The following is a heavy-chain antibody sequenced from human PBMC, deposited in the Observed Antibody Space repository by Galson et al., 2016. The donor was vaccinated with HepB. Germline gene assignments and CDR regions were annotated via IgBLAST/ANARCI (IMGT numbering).Heavy chain of an antibody. CDR1: GFPFTTFW. CDR2: ISSGGTT. J-gene: IGHJ6*02. Sequence: SLRLSCAASGFPFTTFWMIWVRQAPGEGLEWVSFISSGGTTYHAGSVKGRFTISRDKSKNTLYLQMNSLRSEDTAVYYCATATNFYRYYGMDVWGQGNPGHRLL. V-gene: IGHV3-53*01. CDR3: ATATNFYRYYGMDV.